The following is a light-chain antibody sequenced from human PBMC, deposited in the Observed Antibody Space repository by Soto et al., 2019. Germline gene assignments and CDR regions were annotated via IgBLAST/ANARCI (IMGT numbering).Light chain of an antibody. Sequence: DIQMTQSPSSLSASVGDSVTITCQASQDIQTSLNWYQQKLGKAPKLLIFETSKLQSGLSSRFIGSASGTEFILSINNLEPEDFATYYCQQYDNFPYSFGQGTKLDFK. CDR2: ETS. J-gene: IGKJ2*03. V-gene: IGKV1-33*01. CDR1: QDIQTS. CDR3: QQYDNFPYS.